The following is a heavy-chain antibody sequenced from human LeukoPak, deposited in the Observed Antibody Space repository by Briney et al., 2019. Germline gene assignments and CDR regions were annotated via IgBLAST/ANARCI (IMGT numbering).Heavy chain of an antibody. Sequence: GGTLRLSCAASGFTFSSYGMSWVRQAPGKGLEWVSAISGSGGSTYYADSVKGRFTISRDNSKNTLYLQMNSLRAEDTAVYYCAKDGIVGATNYHLDYWGQGTLVTVSS. CDR2: ISGSGGST. J-gene: IGHJ4*02. D-gene: IGHD1-26*01. CDR1: GFTFSSYG. V-gene: IGHV3-23*01. CDR3: AKDGIVGATNYHLDY.